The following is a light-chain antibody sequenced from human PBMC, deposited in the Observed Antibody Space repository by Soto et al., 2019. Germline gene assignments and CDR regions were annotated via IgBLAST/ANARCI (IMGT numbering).Light chain of an antibody. CDR2: AAA. Sequence: EIVMTQSPATLSVRPGERVTLSCRASQRVNNNLAWYQQKPGEAPRLLIYAAATRATGIPARISGSGAGTEFTLTIGSLQSDDFATYYCQQYNNWPLITFGQGTRLEIK. J-gene: IGKJ5*01. CDR3: QQYNNWPLIT. V-gene: IGKV3-15*01. CDR1: QRVNNN.